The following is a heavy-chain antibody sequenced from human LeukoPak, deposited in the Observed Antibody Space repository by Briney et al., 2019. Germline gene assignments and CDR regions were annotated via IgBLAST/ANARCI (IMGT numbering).Heavy chain of an antibody. J-gene: IGHJ5*02. CDR1: GGSISSSSYY. CDR3: ARPRSRVSWFDP. CDR2: LYYSGST. Sequence: PSETLSLTCTVSGGSISSSSYYWGWIRQPPGKGLEWIGSLYYSGSTYYNPSLKSRVAISVDTSKNQFSLKLRSVTAADTAVYYCARPRSRVSWFDPWGQGTLVTVSS. D-gene: IGHD2-8*01. V-gene: IGHV4-39*01.